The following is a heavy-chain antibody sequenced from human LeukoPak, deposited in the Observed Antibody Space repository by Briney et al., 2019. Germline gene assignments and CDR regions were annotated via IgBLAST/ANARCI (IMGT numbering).Heavy chain of an antibody. CDR3: AKDRSLDGGDSGGYFDY. CDR2: ISGSGGTT. D-gene: IGHD4-23*01. Sequence: GGSLRLSCAASGFTFTSYAMSWVRQAPGKGLECISVISGSGGTTYYAGSVKGRFTTSRDNSKNALYLQMNSLRAEDTAVYYCAKDRSLDGGDSGGYFDYWGRGTLVSVSS. V-gene: IGHV3-23*01. J-gene: IGHJ4*02. CDR1: GFTFTSYA.